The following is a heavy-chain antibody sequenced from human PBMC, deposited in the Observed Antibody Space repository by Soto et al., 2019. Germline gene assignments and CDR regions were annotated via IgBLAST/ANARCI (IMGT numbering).Heavy chain of an antibody. D-gene: IGHD6-19*01. J-gene: IGHJ5*02. Sequence: QLQLQESGPGLVKPSETLSLTCTVSGGSISSSTYYWGWIRQPPGKGLEWIGSIFYSGSTYGNPSLKSRVTISVDTSKNQLSLKLSSVTAADTAVYYCARHPEIGYRSGWHLGGFDPWGQGTLVSVSS. CDR3: ARHPEIGYRSGWHLGGFDP. CDR1: GGSISSSTYY. V-gene: IGHV4-39*01. CDR2: IFYSGST.